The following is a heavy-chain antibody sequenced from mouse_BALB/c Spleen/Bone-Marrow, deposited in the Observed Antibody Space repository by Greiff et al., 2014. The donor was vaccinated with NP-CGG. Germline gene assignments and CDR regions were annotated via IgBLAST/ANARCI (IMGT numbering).Heavy chain of an antibody. D-gene: IGHD1-1*01. CDR2: INPSNGGT. CDR1: GYSFTNYY. J-gene: IGHJ1*01. Sequence: VQLQQSGAELVKPGASVKLSCKASGYSFTNYYMYWVKRRPGQGLEWIGEINPSNGGTNFNEKFKNKATLTVDKSSSTAYRQLSSLTSEDSAVDYCSRSNYGYWYFDVWGAGTTVTVSS. V-gene: IGHV1S81*02. CDR3: SRSNYGYWYFDV.